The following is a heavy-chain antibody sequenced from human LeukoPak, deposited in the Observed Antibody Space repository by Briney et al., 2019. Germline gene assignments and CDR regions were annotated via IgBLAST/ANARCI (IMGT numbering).Heavy chain of an antibody. Sequence: SVKVSCKASGGTFSSYAISWVRQAPGQGLEWMGGIIPIFGTANYAQKFQGRVTITTDESTSTAYMEQSSLRSEDTAVYYCARGGSSHYYDSSGYYPLGAFDIWGQGTMVTVSS. V-gene: IGHV1-69*05. CDR2: IIPIFGTA. D-gene: IGHD3-22*01. CDR1: GGTFSSYA. J-gene: IGHJ3*02. CDR3: ARGGSSHYYDSSGYYPLGAFDI.